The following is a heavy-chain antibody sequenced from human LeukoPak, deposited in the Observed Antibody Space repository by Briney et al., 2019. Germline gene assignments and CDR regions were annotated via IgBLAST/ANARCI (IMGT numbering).Heavy chain of an antibody. CDR3: AREKDYGDYGDAFDI. V-gene: IGHV3-48*03. Sequence: GGSLRLSCAASGFTFSSYEMNWVRQAPGKGLEWVSYISSSGSTIYYADSVKGRFTISRDNAKNSLYLQMNSLRAEDTAVYYCAREKDYGDYGDAFDIWGQGTMVTVSS. CDR1: GFTFSSYE. D-gene: IGHD4-17*01. CDR2: ISSSGSTI. J-gene: IGHJ3*02.